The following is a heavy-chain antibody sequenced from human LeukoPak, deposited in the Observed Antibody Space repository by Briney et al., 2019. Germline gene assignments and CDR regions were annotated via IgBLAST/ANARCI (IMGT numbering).Heavy chain of an antibody. J-gene: IGHJ6*02. CDR3: AKDRPEWFGELPV. CDR1: GFTLGSYG. V-gene: IGHV3-30*18. Sequence: PGGSLRLSCAASGFTLGSYGMHWVRQAPGKGLEWVAVISYDGSNKYYADSVKGRFTISRDNSKNTLYLQMNSLRAEDTAVYYCAKDRPEWFGELPVWGQGTTVTVSS. CDR2: ISYDGSNK. D-gene: IGHD3-10*01.